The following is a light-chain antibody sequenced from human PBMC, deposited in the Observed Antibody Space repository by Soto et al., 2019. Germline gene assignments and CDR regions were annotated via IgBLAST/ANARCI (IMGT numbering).Light chain of an antibody. V-gene: IGKV1-12*01. CDR1: QGIRRW. Sequence: DIQMTQSPSSVSASVGDTVTVTCRASQGIRRWVAWYQQKPGKAPRLLIYAASSLQNGVPPRFSGTYSGTDFSHAISSLQPGDSATYFCQQTRDVPLTIGGGTKVDIK. J-gene: IGKJ4*01. CDR2: AAS. CDR3: QQTRDVPLT.